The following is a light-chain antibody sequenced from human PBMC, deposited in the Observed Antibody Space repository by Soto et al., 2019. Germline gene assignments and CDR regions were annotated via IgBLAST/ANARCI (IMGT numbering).Light chain of an antibody. V-gene: IGLV2-14*01. CDR1: SSDVGRYNY. J-gene: IGLJ1*01. CDR3: SSYTSSSTRA. Sequence: QCVLTQPSSVSGSPGQSITISCIRTSSDVGRYNYVSWYQQHPGQAPRLMIYDVNNRPSGVSNRFSGSKSDNTASLTISGLQAEDEADYYCSSYTSSSTRAFGTGTKVTVL. CDR2: DVN.